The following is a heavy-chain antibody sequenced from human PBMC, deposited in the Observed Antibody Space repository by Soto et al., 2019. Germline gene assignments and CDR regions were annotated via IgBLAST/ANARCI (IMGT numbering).Heavy chain of an antibody. CDR1: GGSISSGGYS. V-gene: IGHV4-30-2*01. CDR2: IYHSGYT. D-gene: IGHD1-26*01. CDR3: ARRYGSAIEY. Sequence: PSETLSLTCAVSGGSISSGGYSWSWIRQPPGKGLEWIGYIYHSGYTYYNPSLKSRVTISVDTSKNQFSLKLSSVTAADTAVYYCARRYGSAIEYWGQGTLVTVSS. J-gene: IGHJ4*02.